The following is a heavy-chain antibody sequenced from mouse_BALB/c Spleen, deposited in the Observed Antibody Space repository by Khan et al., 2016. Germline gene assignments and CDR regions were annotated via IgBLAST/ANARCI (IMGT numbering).Heavy chain of an antibody. J-gene: IGHJ4*01. D-gene: IGHD2-3*01. CDR1: GYTFTRYT. CDR2: INPNSGYT. Sequence: QVQLQQSAAELVRPGASVKMSCKASGYTFTRYTMHWVKQRPGQGLEWIGYINPNSGYTEYNQKFKDKTTLTADKSSSTAYMQLSSLTSEDSAVYYCARSRDGYYRAMDYWGQGTSVTVSS. CDR3: ARSRDGYYRAMDY. V-gene: IGHV1-4*02.